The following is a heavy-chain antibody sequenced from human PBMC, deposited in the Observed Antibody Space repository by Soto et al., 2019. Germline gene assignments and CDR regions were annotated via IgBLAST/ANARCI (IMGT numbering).Heavy chain of an antibody. J-gene: IGHJ6*02. CDR1: GDSVSSNSAA. Sequence: PSQTLSLTCAISGDSVSSNSAAWNWIRQSPSRGLEWLGRTYYRSKWYNDYAVSVKSRITINPDTSKNQFSLQLNSVTPEDTAVYYCARSSNYYDSSGYYYRYYYYYYGMDVWGQGTTVNVSS. CDR2: TYYRSKWYN. CDR3: ARSSNYYDSSGYYYRYYYYYYGMDV. D-gene: IGHD3-22*01. V-gene: IGHV6-1*01.